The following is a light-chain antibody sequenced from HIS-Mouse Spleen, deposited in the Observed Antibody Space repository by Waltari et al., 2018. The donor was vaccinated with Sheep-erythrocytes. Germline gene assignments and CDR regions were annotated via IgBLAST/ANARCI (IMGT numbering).Light chain of an antibody. CDR2: EGS. Sequence: QSALTQPASVSGSPGPSITISCTGTSRAVGSYNLVSWYQQHPGKAPKPMIYEGSKRPSGVSNRFSGSKSGNTASLTISGLQAEDEADYYCCSYAGSSTPWVFGGGTKLTVL. CDR1: SRAVGSYNL. V-gene: IGLV2-23*01. J-gene: IGLJ3*02. CDR3: CSYAGSSTPWV.